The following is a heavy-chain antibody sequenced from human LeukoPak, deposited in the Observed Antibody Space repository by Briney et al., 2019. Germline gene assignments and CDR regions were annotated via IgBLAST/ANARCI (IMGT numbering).Heavy chain of an antibody. CDR1: GYTFTSYG. CDR3: ARAWEAVAGNYGVIDY. CDR2: INPTGGST. Sequence: GASVKVSCTASGYTFTSYGISWVRQAPGQGLEWMGIINPTGGSTSYARKFQGRATMTRDMSTNTVYMELSSLRSEDTAVYYCARAWEAVAGNYGVIDYWGQGTLVTVSS. D-gene: IGHD4-17*01. V-gene: IGHV1-46*01. J-gene: IGHJ4*02.